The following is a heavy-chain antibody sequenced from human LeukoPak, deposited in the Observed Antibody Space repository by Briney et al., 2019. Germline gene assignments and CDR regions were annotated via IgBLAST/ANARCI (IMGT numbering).Heavy chain of an antibody. V-gene: IGHV3-66*01. CDR3: VRVASRAFDY. Sequence: PGGSLRLSCAASRFTVSSNYMSWVRQAPGKGLEWVSIIYSGTTTYYADSVKGRFTIYRDNSKNTLYLQMSSLRAEDTAVYYCVRVASRAFDYWGQGTLVTVSS. J-gene: IGHJ4*02. CDR1: RFTVSSNY. CDR2: IYSGTTT.